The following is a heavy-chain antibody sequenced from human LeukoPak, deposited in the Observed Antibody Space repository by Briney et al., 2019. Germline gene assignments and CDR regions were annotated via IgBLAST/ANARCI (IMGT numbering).Heavy chain of an antibody. CDR3: ARGSDTDWYSSGFDY. CDR2: IYSGGST. V-gene: IGHV3-66*01. D-gene: IGHD2-21*02. CDR1: GFTVTRNS. Sequence: PGGSLRLSCAASGFTVTRNSMSWVRQTPGKGLEWVSIIYSGGSTYYADSVKARFTISRDNSKNTVHLQMNSLRAEDTAVYYCARGSDTDWYSSGFDYWGQGTLVTVSS. J-gene: IGHJ4*02.